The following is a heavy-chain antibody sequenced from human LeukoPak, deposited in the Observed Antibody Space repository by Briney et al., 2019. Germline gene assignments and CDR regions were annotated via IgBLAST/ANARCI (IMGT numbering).Heavy chain of an antibody. CDR1: GFMFNVYD. V-gene: IGHV3-13*01. Sequence: PGGSLRLSCVASGFMFNVYDTHWVRQSPGKGLEWVSGITSGGDTSYGGSVRGRFTISREYANNSLYLQMNSLRLGDTAVYFCVRIKSGGVLGSTYYYYMDVWGKGTTVTVSS. J-gene: IGHJ6*03. CDR2: ITSGGDT. CDR3: VRIKSGGVLGSTYYYYMDV. D-gene: IGHD5/OR15-5a*01.